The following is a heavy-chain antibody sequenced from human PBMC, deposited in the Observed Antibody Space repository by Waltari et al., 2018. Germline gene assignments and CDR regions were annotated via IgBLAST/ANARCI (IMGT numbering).Heavy chain of an antibody. Sequence: QVQLQQWGAGLLKPSETLSLTCAVYGGSFRGYYWRWLRQPPGKGLEWIGEINHSGSTNYNPSLKSRVTISVDTSKNQFSLKLSSVTAADTAVYYCARPAGRNYYYYYGMDVWGQGTTVTVSS. CDR3: ARPAGRNYYYYYGMDV. CDR2: INHSGST. J-gene: IGHJ6*02. V-gene: IGHV4-34*01. CDR1: GGSFRGYY.